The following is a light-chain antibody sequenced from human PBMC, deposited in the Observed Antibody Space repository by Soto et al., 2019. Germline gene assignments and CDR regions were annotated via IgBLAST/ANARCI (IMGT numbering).Light chain of an antibody. CDR3: QQTYRTSYT. V-gene: IGKV1-39*01. J-gene: IGKJ2*01. CDR2: AAS. CDR1: QSIASY. Sequence: DIPMTQSPSSLSASVGDRVTITCRASQSIASYLSWYQQKPGKPPKALIYAASTLQSGVPSRFSGSASGTVFTLTITSLQPEDFATYYCQQTYRTSYTFGQGTKLEIK.